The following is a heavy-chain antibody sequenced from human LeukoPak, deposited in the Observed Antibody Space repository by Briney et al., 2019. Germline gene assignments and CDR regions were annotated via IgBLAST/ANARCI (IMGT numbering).Heavy chain of an antibody. J-gene: IGHJ4*02. Sequence: PGGSLRLSCAASGFTFSSYAMSWVRQAPGKGLEWVSAISSSGASTYYADSVKGRFTISRDISTNTLFLQMNSLRAEDTAVYYCAKPPYSTSWSSFDYWGQGTLVTVSS. CDR2: ISSSGAST. V-gene: IGHV3-23*01. D-gene: IGHD6-13*01. CDR1: GFTFSSYA. CDR3: AKPPYSTSWSSFDY.